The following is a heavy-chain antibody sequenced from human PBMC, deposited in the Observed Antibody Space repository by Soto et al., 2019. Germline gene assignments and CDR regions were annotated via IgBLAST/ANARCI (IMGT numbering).Heavy chain of an antibody. Sequence: SETLSLTCTVSGGSISSYYWSWIRQPPGKGLEWIGSMYYSGATYHNPSLQSRVTISVDTSKNQFSLHLSSVTAADTAVYYCARHAAYDSVWGKSDGSDYWGQGTLVTVS. D-gene: IGHD3-16*01. J-gene: IGHJ4*02. CDR1: GGSISSYY. CDR3: ARHAAYDSVWGKSDGSDY. CDR2: MYYSGAT. V-gene: IGHV4-59*05.